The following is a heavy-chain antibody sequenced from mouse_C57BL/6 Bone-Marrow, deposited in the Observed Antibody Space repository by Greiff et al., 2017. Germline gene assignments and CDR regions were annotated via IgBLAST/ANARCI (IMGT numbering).Heavy chain of an antibody. J-gene: IGHJ1*03. CDR3: TTDYYSNYWYFDV. V-gene: IGHV14-4*01. CDR1: GFNIKDDY. CDR2: IDPENGDT. D-gene: IGHD2-5*01. Sequence: VQLQQSGAELVRPGASVKLSCTASGFNIKDDYMHWVKQRPEQGLEWIGWIDPENGDTEYASKFQGKATITADTSSNTAYLQLSSLTSEDTAVYYCTTDYYSNYWYFDVWGTGTTVTVSS.